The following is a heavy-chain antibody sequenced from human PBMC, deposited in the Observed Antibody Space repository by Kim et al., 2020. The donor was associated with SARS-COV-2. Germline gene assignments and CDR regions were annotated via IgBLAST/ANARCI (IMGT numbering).Heavy chain of an antibody. CDR1: GFTFSSYA. CDR2: ICCSGSST. V-gene: IGHV3-23*01. D-gene: IGHD6-19*01. J-gene: IGHJ4*02. CDR3: AKDGRDGRSIAVAGTVDY. Sequence: GGSLRLSCAASGFTFSSYAMSWVRQAPGKGLEWVSAICCSGSSTYYADSVKGRFTISRDNSKNTLYLQMNSLRAEDTAVYYCAKDGRDGRSIAVAGTVDYRGQGTLVTVSS.